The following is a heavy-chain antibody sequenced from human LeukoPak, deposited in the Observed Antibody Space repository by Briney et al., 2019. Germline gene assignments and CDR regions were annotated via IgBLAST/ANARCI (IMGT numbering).Heavy chain of an antibody. D-gene: IGHD2-2*01. CDR1: GFTFTSYA. J-gene: IGHJ4*02. CDR2: ISGSGGST. V-gene: IGHV3-23*01. CDR3: AKGVVVVPAAPQKPFDY. Sequence: GGSLRLSCAASGFTFTSYAMSWVRQAPGKGLEWVSGISGSGGSTYYADSVKGRFTISRDNSKNTLYLQMNSLRAEDTAVCYCAKGVVVVPAAPQKPFDYWGQGTLVTVSS.